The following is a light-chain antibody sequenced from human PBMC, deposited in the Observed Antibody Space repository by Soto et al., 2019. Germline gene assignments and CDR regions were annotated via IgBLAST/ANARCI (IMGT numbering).Light chain of an antibody. V-gene: IGKV3-11*01. Sequence: EIVLTQSPATLSLSPGERATLSCRASQSISIYLAWYQQRPGQAPRLLIYDASNRATAIPARFSGSGSGTDFPLTCSSLELEDFAVYYFKQRIVGPLTFGGGTKGEI. CDR1: QSISIY. CDR3: KQRIVGPLT. J-gene: IGKJ4*01. CDR2: DAS.